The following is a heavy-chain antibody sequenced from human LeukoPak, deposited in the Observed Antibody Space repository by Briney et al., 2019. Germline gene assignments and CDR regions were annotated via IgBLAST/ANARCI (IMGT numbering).Heavy chain of an antibody. V-gene: IGHV3-30*04. CDR2: ISYDENNK. D-gene: IGHD5-18*01. J-gene: IGHJ4*02. CDR3: ARDKTSYIYGYGDF. CDR1: GFTLSSYT. Sequence: PGGSLRLSCAASGFTLSSYTVNWVRQAPGKGLEWVAVISYDENNKYYADSVKGRFTISRDNSKNTLYLQMNSLRAEDTAVYYCARDKTSYIYGYGDFWGQGTLVTVSS.